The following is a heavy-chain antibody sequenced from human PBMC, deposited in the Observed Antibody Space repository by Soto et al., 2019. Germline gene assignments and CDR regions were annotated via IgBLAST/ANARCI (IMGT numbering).Heavy chain of an antibody. V-gene: IGHV3-23*01. CDR2: ISGSGANT. Sequence: EVQLLESGGGLVQPGGSLRLSCAASRFTFGSYAVSWVRQAPGKGLEWVSAISGSGANTFYADSVKGRFTISRDNSKNTLYLQLNSLRDEDTALYYCARERRPAPIFNYYYGMDVWGQGTTVTVSS. CDR1: RFTFGSYA. CDR3: ARERRPAPIFNYYYGMDV. D-gene: IGHD2-2*01. J-gene: IGHJ6*02.